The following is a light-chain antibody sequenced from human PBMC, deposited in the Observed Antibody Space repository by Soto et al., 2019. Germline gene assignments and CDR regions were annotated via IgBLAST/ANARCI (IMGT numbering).Light chain of an antibody. CDR2: AAS. V-gene: IGKV1-39*01. Sequence: DIQMTQSPSSLSASVGDRVTIACRASQNITNFLNWYQHNPGKAPNLLIFAASHLQSEVSSRFSGSGSGTDFTLTISSLHPKDFPTFYCQESGTTRWSFGQGTKVEIK. J-gene: IGKJ1*01. CDR3: QESGTTRWS. CDR1: QNITNF.